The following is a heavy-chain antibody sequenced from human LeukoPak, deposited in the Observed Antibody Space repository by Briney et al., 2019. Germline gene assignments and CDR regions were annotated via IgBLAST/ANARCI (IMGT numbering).Heavy chain of an antibody. Sequence: PGRSLRLSCAASGFTFSPFAIHWVRQAPGKGLKWVAGISYDGSNKYYADSVKGRFTISRDSSENSVYLQMNSLRAEDTAVYYCTTSFNWNSPFDPWGQGALVTVSS. CDR3: TTSFNWNSPFDP. D-gene: IGHD1-20*01. J-gene: IGHJ5*02. V-gene: IGHV3-30*01. CDR1: GFTFSPFA. CDR2: ISYDGSNK.